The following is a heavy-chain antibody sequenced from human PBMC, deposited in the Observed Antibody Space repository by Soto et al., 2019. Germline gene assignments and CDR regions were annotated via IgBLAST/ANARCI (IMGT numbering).Heavy chain of an antibody. D-gene: IGHD6-6*01. V-gene: IGHV1-18*01. CDR2: ISGHNGNT. CDR3: AIDFGAGGQLVGGFDY. CDR1: GYTFTRFG. Sequence: QVQLVQSGTEVKKPGASVKVSCKASGYTFTRFGINWVRQAPGQGLEWMGWISGHNGNTHSAQNFQGRVTVTTDTSTSTAYMELRSLRSDDTAVYYCAIDFGAGGQLVGGFDYWGQGTLVTVSS. J-gene: IGHJ4*02.